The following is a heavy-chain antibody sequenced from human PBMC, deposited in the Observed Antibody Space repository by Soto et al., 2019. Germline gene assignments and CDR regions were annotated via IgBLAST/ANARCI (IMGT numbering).Heavy chain of an antibody. Sequence: GASVKVSCQASGYTLTDYHMHWLRQAPGQGLEWMGWINPKNGDTNSAQKFRGRVTMTRDTSISTAYLVLSSLRSEDTAVYYCARSTGSYSYYGMDVWGQGTTVTVSS. CDR2: INPKNGDT. J-gene: IGHJ6*02. D-gene: IGHD1-26*01. V-gene: IGHV1-2*02. CDR3: ARSTGSYSYYGMDV. CDR1: GYTLTDYH.